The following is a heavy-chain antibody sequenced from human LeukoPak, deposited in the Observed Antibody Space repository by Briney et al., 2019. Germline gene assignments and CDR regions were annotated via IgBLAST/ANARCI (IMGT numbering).Heavy chain of an antibody. CDR1: GFSFSTYS. D-gene: IGHD1-26*01. CDR3: AKGRGVHPPAGRNFDP. V-gene: IGHV3-23*01. Sequence: GGSLRLSCAASGFSFSTYSMSWVRQAPGKGLEWVSIISVSGDSIYYADSVKGRFTISRDNSKNTLYLQMISLRAEDTAVYYCAKGRGVHPPAGRNFDPWGQGTLVTVSS. CDR2: ISVSGDSI. J-gene: IGHJ5*02.